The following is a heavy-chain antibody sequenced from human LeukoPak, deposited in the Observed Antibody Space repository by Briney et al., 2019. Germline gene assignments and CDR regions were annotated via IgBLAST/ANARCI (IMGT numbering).Heavy chain of an antibody. D-gene: IGHD2-2*01. CDR1: GYSFTSYW. Sequence: GESLKISCKGSGYSFTSYWIGWVRQMPGKGLEWMGIIYPGDSDTRYSPSFQGQVTISADKSISTAYLQWSSLKASDTAIYYCARGARIVVVPAALDYWGQGTLVTVSS. V-gene: IGHV5-51*01. CDR2: IYPGDSDT. CDR3: ARGARIVVVPAALDY. J-gene: IGHJ4*02.